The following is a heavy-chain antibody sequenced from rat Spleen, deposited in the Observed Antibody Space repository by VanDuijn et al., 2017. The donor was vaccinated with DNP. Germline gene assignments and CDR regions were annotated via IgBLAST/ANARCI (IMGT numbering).Heavy chain of an antibody. CDR2: ITDSGGSS. Sequence: EVQLVESGGDLVQPGRSLKLFCAASGFTFSNYDMAWVRRAPTKGLEWVASITDSGGSSYYRDSVKGRFTISRDNAKSTLYLQMDSLRSEDTASYYCTTVYYGYPFTYWGQGTLVTVSS. CDR1: GFTFSNYD. J-gene: IGHJ3*01. V-gene: IGHV5-27*01. D-gene: IGHD1-6*01. CDR3: TTVYYGYPFTY.